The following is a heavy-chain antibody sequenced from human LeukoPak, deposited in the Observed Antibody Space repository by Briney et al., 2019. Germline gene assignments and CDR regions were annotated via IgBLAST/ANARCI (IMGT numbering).Heavy chain of an antibody. V-gene: IGHV3-30-3*01. Sequence: GGSLRLSCAASGFTFSSYAMHWVRQAPGKGLGWVAVISYDGSNKYYADSVKGRFTISRDNSKNTLYLQMNSLRAEDTAVYYCARSRSDYYDSSGYYQTQGQLDYWGQGTLVTVSS. CDR3: ARSRSDYYDSSGYYQTQGQLDY. CDR2: ISYDGSNK. J-gene: IGHJ4*02. CDR1: GFTFSSYA. D-gene: IGHD3-22*01.